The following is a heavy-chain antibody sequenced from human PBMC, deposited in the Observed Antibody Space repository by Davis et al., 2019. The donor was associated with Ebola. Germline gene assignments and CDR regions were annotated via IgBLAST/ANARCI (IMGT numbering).Heavy chain of an antibody. J-gene: IGHJ5*02. D-gene: IGHD3-3*01. CDR2: ISHDGSKQ. Sequence: GGSLRLSCAASGFKFGVYGIHWVRQTPGKGLEWVAVISHDGSKQSYVDSVKGRFTISRDNSKNTVDLQMNRLRGEDTAVYYCARLYYDFWSGYYIANWFDPWGQGTLVTVSS. V-gene: IGHV3-33*08. CDR1: GFKFGVYG. CDR3: ARLYYDFWSGYYIANWFDP.